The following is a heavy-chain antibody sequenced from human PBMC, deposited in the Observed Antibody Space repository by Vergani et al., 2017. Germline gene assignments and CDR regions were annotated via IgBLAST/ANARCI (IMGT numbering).Heavy chain of an antibody. Sequence: EVQLVEPGGVVVQPGGSLSLSCAASGFTFDDYTMHWVRQAPGKGLEWVSLISWDGGSTYYADSVKRRFTISRDNSKNSLYLQMNSLRTEDTALYYSAKVQGARWLTLDYWGQGTLVTVSS. D-gene: IGHD3-22*01. CDR2: ISWDGGST. V-gene: IGHV3-43*01. CDR3: AKVQGARWLTLDY. CDR1: GFTFDDYT. J-gene: IGHJ4*02.